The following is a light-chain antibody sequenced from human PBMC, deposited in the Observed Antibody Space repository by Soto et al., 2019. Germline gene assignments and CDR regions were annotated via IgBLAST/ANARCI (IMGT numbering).Light chain of an antibody. Sequence: EIVLTQSPGTLSLSPGERATLSCRASQSVNSNYLAWYQQKPGQSPRVLIYGASSRATGIPDRFSGSGSGKDFPLTISRLEPEDFAVYYCQQYDNSFRTFGQGTKVEIK. V-gene: IGKV3-20*01. J-gene: IGKJ1*01. CDR2: GAS. CDR1: QSVNSNY. CDR3: QQYDNSFRT.